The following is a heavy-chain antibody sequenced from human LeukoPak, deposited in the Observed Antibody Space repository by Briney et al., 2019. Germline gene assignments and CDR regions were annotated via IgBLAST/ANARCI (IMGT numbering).Heavy chain of an antibody. CDR2: INYSGKL. D-gene: IGHD2-21*02. J-gene: IGHJ4*02. CDR1: GGSISSRTYY. V-gene: IGHV4-39*07. CDR3: ARDFGDWRTDY. Sequence: SETLSLTCTVSGGSISSRTYYWAWIRQPPGKGLEWIGSINYSGKLTYNSSLKSRVTVSLDTSRNQFSLTLSSVTAADTAVYYCARDFGDWRTDYWGQGTLVTVSS.